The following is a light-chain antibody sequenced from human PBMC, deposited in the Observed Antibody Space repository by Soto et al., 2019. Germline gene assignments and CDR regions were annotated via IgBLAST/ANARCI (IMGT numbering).Light chain of an antibody. CDR2: DVS. CDR3: SSFTSTSTLVV. Sequence: QSVLTQPASVSGSPGQSITIPCTGTSSDVGGHNYVSWYQQYPGKAPKLMIYDVSNRPSGVSNRFSGSKSGNTASLTISGLQAEDEADYSCSSFTSTSTLVVFGGGTKLTVL. J-gene: IGLJ2*01. CDR1: SSDVGGHNY. V-gene: IGLV2-14*01.